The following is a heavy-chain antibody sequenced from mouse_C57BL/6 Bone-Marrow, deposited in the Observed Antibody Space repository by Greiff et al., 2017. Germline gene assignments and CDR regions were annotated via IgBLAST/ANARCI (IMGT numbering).Heavy chain of an antibody. Sequence: QVQLKQSGAELAKPGASVKLSCKASGYTFTSYWMHWVKQRPGQGLEWIGYINPSSGYTKYNQKFKDKATFTADKSSSTAYMQLSNLTYEDSAVYYCARRINYSNFDYWGQGTTLTVSS. J-gene: IGHJ2*01. CDR1: GYTFTSYW. CDR3: ARRINYSNFDY. D-gene: IGHD2-5*01. V-gene: IGHV1-7*01. CDR2: INPSSGYT.